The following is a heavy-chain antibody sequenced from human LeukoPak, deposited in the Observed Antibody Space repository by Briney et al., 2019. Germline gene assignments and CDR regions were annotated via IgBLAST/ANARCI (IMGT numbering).Heavy chain of an antibody. J-gene: IGHJ3*02. CDR2: IIPIFGTA. D-gene: IGHD4-23*01. Sequence: ASVKVSCKASGGTFSSYAISWVRQAPGQGLEWMGGIIPIFGTANYAQKFQGRVTTTADESTSTAYMELSSLRSEDTAVYYCARDQDYAGSIDAFDIWGQGTMVTVSS. CDR3: ARDQDYAGSIDAFDI. CDR1: GGTFSSYA. V-gene: IGHV1-69*13.